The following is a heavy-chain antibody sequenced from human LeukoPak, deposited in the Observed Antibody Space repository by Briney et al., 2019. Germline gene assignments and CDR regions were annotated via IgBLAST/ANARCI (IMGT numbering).Heavy chain of an antibody. Sequence: GGSLRLSCAASGFTFSNYAMSWVRQAPGKGLEWVSTISGGGSTTYSADSVKGRFTISRDNSRNTLYLQMNSLRAEDTAVYYCARDLDDYNGLPPFFQHWGQGTLVTVSS. D-gene: IGHD5-24*01. V-gene: IGHV3-23*01. CDR3: ARDLDDYNGLPPFFQH. CDR1: GFTFSNYA. J-gene: IGHJ1*01. CDR2: ISGGGSTT.